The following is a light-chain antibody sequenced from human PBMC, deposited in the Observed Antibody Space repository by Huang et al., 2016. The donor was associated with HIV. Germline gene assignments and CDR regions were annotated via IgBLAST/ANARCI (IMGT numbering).Light chain of an antibody. CDR3: QQYCSSPRKIFT. CDR2: GAS. CDR1: QSVSSSY. J-gene: IGKJ3*01. V-gene: IGKV3-20*01. Sequence: EIVLTPSPGTLSLSPGERATLSCWASQSVSSSYLAWYQQKPGQAPRRLIYGASSRATGIPDRFSGSGSGTDFTLTISRRELEGVAVYYCQQYCSSPRKIFTFGPGTKVDIK.